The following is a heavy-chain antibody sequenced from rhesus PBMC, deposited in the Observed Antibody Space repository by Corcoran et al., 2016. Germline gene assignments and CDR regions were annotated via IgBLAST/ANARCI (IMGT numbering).Heavy chain of an antibody. CDR1: GFTFSSYG. V-gene: IGHV3S5*01. D-gene: IGHD5-24*01. CDR2: ISHGVGST. CDR3: AKERRYSGPFDY. J-gene: IGHJ4*01. Sequence: EVQLVESGGGLVQPGGSLRLSCAASGFTFSSYGMSWVRQAPGKGLEWVSYISHGVGSTYYADSVEGRFTISRNNSKNTLSLQMNSRRAEDTAVYYCAKERRYSGPFDYWGQGVLVTVSS.